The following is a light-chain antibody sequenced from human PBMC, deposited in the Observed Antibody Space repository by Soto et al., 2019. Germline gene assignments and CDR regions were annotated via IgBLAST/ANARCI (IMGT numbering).Light chain of an antibody. V-gene: IGLV9-49*01. Sequence: QSVLTQPPSASASLGASVTLTCTLSSGYSTYKVDWYQQRPGKGPRFVMRVGTGGIVGSKGDGIPDRFSVLGSGLNRYLTIKNIQEEDESDHSGGADHGSGSNFVWVFGGGTKLPVL. CDR3: GADHGSGSNFVWV. J-gene: IGLJ3*02. CDR1: SGYSTYK. CDR2: VGTGGIVG.